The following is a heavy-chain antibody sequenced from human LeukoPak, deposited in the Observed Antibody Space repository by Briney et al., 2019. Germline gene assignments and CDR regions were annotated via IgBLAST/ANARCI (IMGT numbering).Heavy chain of an antibody. D-gene: IGHD3-10*01. CDR2: ISSSSSTI. V-gene: IGHV3-48*01. CDR1: GFTFSTYS. Sequence: GGSLRLSCAASGFTFSTYSMNWVRQAPGKGLEWVSYISSSSSTIYYADSVKGRFTISRDNAKNSLYLQMNSLRVEDTAVYYCARVLLWFGETYNYYFDYWGQGTLVTVSS. J-gene: IGHJ4*02. CDR3: ARVLLWFGETYNYYFDY.